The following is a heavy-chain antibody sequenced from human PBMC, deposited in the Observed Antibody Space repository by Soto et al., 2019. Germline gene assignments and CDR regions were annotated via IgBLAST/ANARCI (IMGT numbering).Heavy chain of an antibody. J-gene: IGHJ4*02. D-gene: IGHD1-1*01. Sequence: GGSLRLCCAASGFTFSSYWMHWVRQAPGKGLVWLSRSNSDGSSTNYADSVKGRFTISRDNAKNTLYLQMNSLRGEDTAVYYCARGERATTGYWGQGTLVTVPQ. CDR2: SNSDGSST. V-gene: IGHV3-74*01. CDR3: ARGERATTGY. CDR1: GFTFSSYW.